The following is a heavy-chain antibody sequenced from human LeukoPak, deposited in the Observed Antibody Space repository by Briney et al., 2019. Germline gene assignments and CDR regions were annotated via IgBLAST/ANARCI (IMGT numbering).Heavy chain of an antibody. CDR3: AKSLSGYDGVDY. CDR2: IYSGGST. V-gene: IGHV3-53*01. J-gene: IGHJ4*02. Sequence: GGSLRLSCAASGFTVSSNYMSWVRQAPGKGLEWVSVIYSGGSTYYADSVKGRFTISRDNSKNTLYLQMNSLRAEDTAVYYCAKSLSGYDGVDYWGQGTLVTVSS. D-gene: IGHD5-12*01. CDR1: GFTVSSNY.